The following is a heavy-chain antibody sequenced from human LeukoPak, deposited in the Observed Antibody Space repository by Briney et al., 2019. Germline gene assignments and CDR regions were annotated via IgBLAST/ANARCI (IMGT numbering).Heavy chain of an antibody. D-gene: IGHD3-22*01. V-gene: IGHV4-4*07. CDR3: ARDTYYYDSSGYWPAFDI. CDR1: GGSISSYY. CDR2: IYTSGST. Sequence: KSSETLSLTCTVSGGSISSYYWSWIRQPAGKGLEWIGRIYTSGSTNYNPSLKSRVTMSVDTSKNQFSLKLSSVTAADTAVYYCARDTYYYDSSGYWPAFDIWAKGQWSPSLQ. J-gene: IGHJ3*02.